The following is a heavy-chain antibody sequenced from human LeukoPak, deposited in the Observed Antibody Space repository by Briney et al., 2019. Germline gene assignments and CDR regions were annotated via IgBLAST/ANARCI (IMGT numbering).Heavy chain of an antibody. J-gene: IGHJ6*02. D-gene: IGHD3-10*01. CDR2: ISYDGSNK. CDR1: GFTFSSYG. Sequence: GGSLRLSCAASGFTFSSYGMHWVRQAPGKGLEWVAVISYDGSNKYYADSVKGRFTISRDNSKNTLYLQMNSLRAEDTAVYYCAKDSGFGELRADYGMDVWGQGTTVTVSS. CDR3: AKDSGFGELRADYGMDV. V-gene: IGHV3-30*18.